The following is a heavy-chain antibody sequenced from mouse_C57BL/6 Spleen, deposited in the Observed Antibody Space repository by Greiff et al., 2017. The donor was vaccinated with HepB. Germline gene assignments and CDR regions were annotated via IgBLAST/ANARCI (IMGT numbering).Heavy chain of an antibody. D-gene: IGHD1-1*01. CDR3: AREEDYWVDY. Sequence: EVHLVESGGGLVKPGGSLKLSCAASGFTFSSYAMSWVRQTPEKRLEWVATISDGGSYTYYPDNVKGRFTISRDNAKNNLYLQMSHLKSEDTAMYYCAREEDYWVDYWGQGTSVTVSS. V-gene: IGHV5-4*01. CDR1: GFTFSSYA. J-gene: IGHJ4*01. CDR2: ISDGGSYT.